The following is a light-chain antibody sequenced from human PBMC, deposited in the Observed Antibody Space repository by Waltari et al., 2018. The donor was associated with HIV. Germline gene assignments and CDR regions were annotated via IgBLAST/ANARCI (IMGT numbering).Light chain of an antibody. Sequence: QSVLTQPPSVSGAPGQRVTISCTGSSSNIGAGYDIHWYQPLPGTAPKLLIYGSGNRPSGVPDRFAGSKSGTSASLAITGLQAEDEADYYCQSYDSSLTGSVFGGGTKLTVL. CDR1: SSNIGAGYD. J-gene: IGLJ2*01. V-gene: IGLV1-40*01. CDR2: GSG. CDR3: QSYDSSLTGSV.